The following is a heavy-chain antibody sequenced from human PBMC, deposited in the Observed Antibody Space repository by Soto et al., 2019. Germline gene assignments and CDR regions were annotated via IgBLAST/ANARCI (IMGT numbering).Heavy chain of an antibody. CDR2: IKDTPDGGSN. D-gene: IGHD6-19*01. J-gene: IGHJ5*02. Sequence: AQLVESGGGLVKPGGSLRLSCAASGFFFTGAWMKWVRQAPGKGLEWVGRIKDTPDGGSNDYAAPVKGRFTISREDSKKMLYLQKDNLKIEDTAVYYFSSMAVAPPPPWGQGTLVTVSS. CDR1: GFFFTGAW. CDR3: SSMAVAPPPP. V-gene: IGHV3-15*07.